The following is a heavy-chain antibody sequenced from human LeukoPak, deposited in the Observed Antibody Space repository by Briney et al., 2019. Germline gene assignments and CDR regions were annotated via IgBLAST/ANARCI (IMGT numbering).Heavy chain of an antibody. Sequence: GGSLRLSCAASGFTFSSYAMHWVRQAPGKGLEWVAVISYDGNNKYYADSVKGRFTISRDNSKNTLYLQMNSLRAEDTAVYYCAREGLTSRTFDYWGQGTLVTVSS. D-gene: IGHD1-20*01. CDR1: GFTFSSYA. J-gene: IGHJ4*02. CDR2: ISYDGNNK. CDR3: AREGLTSRTFDY. V-gene: IGHV3-30*01.